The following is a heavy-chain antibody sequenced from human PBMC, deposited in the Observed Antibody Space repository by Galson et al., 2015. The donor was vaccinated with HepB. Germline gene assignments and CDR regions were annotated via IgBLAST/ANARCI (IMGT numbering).Heavy chain of an antibody. CDR1: GFTFNNYA. CDR2: ISHSGSRT. V-gene: IGHV3-23*01. D-gene: IGHD6-19*01. J-gene: IGHJ2*01. Sequence: SLRLSCAASGFTFNNYAMGWVRQAPGKGLEWVSTISHSGSRTYYADSVKGRFTISRDNSQNTLSLQMNSLRAEDTAVYYRAETGAVAGFGGYFDLWGRGTLVTVSS. CDR3: AETGAVAGFGGYFDL.